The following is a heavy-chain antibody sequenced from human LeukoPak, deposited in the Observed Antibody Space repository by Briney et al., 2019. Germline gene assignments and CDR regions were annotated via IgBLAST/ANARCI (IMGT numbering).Heavy chain of an antibody. CDR2: IYYSGST. CDR3: ARAPYCSGGSCYRPGSWFDP. V-gene: IGHV4-59*01. Sequence: SETLSLTCTVSGGSISSYYWSWIRQPAGKGLEWIGDIYYSGSTNYNPSLKSRVTISVDTSKNQFSLKLSSVTAADTAVYYCARAPYCSGGSCYRPGSWFDPWGQGTLVTVSS. D-gene: IGHD2-15*01. CDR1: GGSISSYY. J-gene: IGHJ5*02.